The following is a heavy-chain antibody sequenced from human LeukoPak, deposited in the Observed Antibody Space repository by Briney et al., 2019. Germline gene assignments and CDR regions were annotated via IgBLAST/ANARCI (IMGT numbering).Heavy chain of an antibody. V-gene: IGHV4-38-2*02. Sequence: SETLSLTCTVSGYSISSGYYGGWIRQPPGEGLEWIGSIYHTGSTYYNPSLKSRVTISVDTSKNQFSLKLSSVTAADTAVYYCARRRIATTPFDPWGQGTLVTVSS. CDR2: IYHTGST. J-gene: IGHJ5*02. D-gene: IGHD5-12*01. CDR1: GYSISSGYY. CDR3: ARRRIATTPFDP.